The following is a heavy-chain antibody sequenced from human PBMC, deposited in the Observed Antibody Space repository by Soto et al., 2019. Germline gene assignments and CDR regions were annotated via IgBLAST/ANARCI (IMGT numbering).Heavy chain of an antibody. J-gene: IGHJ6*02. V-gene: IGHV4-61*01. CDR3: ARDSGSSGSYSTLYYYYYYGMDV. CDR2: IYYSGST. CDR1: GGSVSSGSYY. Sequence: SSETLSLTCTVSGGSVSSGSYYWSWIRQPPGKGLEWIGYIYYSGSTNYNPSLKSRVTISVDTSKNQFSLKLSSVTAADTAVYYCARDSGSSGSYSTLYYYYYYGMDVWGQGTTVTVSS. D-gene: IGHD1-26*01.